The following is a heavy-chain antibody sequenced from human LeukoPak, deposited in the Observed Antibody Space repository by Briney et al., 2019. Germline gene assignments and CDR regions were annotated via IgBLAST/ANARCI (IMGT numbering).Heavy chain of an antibody. CDR2: INPNSGGT. Sequence: ASVKVSCKASGYTFTGYFLHWVRQAPGQGLEWMGWINPNSGGTNYAQNFQGRVTLTRDSYMNTAYMELSSLRSDDTAVYYCARSGFGSGASFDPWGQGTLVTVSS. J-gene: IGHJ5*02. CDR1: GYTFTGYF. V-gene: IGHV1-2*02. CDR3: ARSGFGSGASFDP. D-gene: IGHD3-10*01.